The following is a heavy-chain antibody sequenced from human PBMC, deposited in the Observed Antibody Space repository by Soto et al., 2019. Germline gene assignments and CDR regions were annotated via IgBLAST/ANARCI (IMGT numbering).Heavy chain of an antibody. CDR1: GFTSSTFG. V-gene: IGHV3-23*01. CDR2: ISGSGENT. J-gene: IGHJ4*02. D-gene: IGHD6-6*01. CDR3: GRDPRGPEY. Sequence: EGQLLESGGGLVQPGGSLRLSCAGSGFTSSTFGMSWVRQAPGKGLEWVSGISGSGENTYYADSVKGRFTISRDKSKNTLFLQMNGLRAEDTAMYYYGRDPRGPEYWGKGTLVTVSS.